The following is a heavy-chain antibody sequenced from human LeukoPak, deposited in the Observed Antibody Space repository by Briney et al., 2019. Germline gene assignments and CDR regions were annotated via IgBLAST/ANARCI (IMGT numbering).Heavy chain of an antibody. CDR3: ARDLAATNWFDP. J-gene: IGHJ5*02. D-gene: IGHD6-25*01. CDR2: ISYDGSNK. V-gene: IGHV3-30-3*01. Sequence: GGSLRLSCAASGFTFSSYAMHWVRQAPGKGLEWVAVISYDGSNKYYADSVKGRFTISRDNSKNTLYLQMNSLRAEDTAVYYCARDLAATNWFDPWGQGTLVTVSS. CDR1: GFTFSSYA.